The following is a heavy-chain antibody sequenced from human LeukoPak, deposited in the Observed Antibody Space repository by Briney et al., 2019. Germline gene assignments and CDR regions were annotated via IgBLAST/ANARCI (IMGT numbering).Heavy chain of an antibody. Sequence: GGSPRLPSAASGFYFDDYGMSWGRQAPGTGLEWVSGINLYGGSTGYADSVKGRFTISRDNAKNHLYLQMNSLRAEDTALYYCARVNIEAVAGKNYYYYMDVWGKGATVTVSS. CDR2: INLYGGST. CDR3: ARVNIEAVAGKNYYYYMDV. D-gene: IGHD6-19*01. J-gene: IGHJ6*03. V-gene: IGHV3-20*04. CDR1: GFYFDDYG.